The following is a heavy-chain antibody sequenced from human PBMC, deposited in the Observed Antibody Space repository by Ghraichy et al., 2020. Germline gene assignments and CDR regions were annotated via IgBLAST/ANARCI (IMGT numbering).Heavy chain of an antibody. D-gene: IGHD3-3*01. CDR3: ARSPTYYDFWVGPGGDYYYYMDV. V-gene: IGHV1-18*01. Sequence: ASVKVSCKASGYTFTSYGISWVRQAPGQGLEWMGWISAYNGDTNYAQKLQGRVTMTTDTSTSTAYMELRSLRSDDTAVYYCARSPTYYDFWVGPGGDYYYYMDVWGKGTTVTVSS. CDR1: GYTFTSYG. J-gene: IGHJ6*03. CDR2: ISAYNGDT.